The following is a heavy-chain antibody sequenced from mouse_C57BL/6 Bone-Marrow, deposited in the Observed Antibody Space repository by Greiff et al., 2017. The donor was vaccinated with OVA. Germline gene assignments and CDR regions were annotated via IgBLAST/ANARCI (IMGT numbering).Heavy chain of an antibody. D-gene: IGHD2-4*01. CDR3: ARQCPSVYDYPYYFDY. V-gene: IGHV5-6*02. Sequence: EVKLVESGGDLVKPGGSLKLSCAASGFTFSSYGMSWVRQTPDKRLEWVATISSGGSYTYYPDSVKGRFTLSRDNAKNTLYRQMSSLKSEDTAMYYCARQCPSVYDYPYYFDYWGQGTSVTVSS. J-gene: IGHJ4*01. CDR1: GFTFSSYG. CDR2: ISSGGSYT.